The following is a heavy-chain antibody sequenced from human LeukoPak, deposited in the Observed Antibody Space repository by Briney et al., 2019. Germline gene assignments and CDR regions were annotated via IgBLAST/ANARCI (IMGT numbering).Heavy chain of an antibody. CDR3: ARSLWEYYDFWSGADY. V-gene: IGHV3-21*01. D-gene: IGHD3-3*01. CDR1: GLTFSSYS. Sequence: PGGSLRLSCAASGLTFSSYSMNWVRQAPGKGLEWVSSISSSSSYIYYADSVKGRFTISRDNAKNSLYLQMNSLRAEDTAVYYCARSLWEYYDFWSGADYWGQGTLVTVSS. J-gene: IGHJ4*02. CDR2: ISSSSSYI.